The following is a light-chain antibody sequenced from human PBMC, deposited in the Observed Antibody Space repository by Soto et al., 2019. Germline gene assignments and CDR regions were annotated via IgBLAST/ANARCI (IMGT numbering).Light chain of an antibody. CDR1: QSVSSSY. J-gene: IGKJ2*01. CDR3: QQYGRSRYT. Sequence: EIVLTQSPGTLSLSPGERATLSCRASQSVSSSYLAWYQQKRGQAPRLLIYGASSRATGIPDRFSGSASGTDFSLTISRLEPEDFAVYYCQQYGRSRYTFGQGTKLEIK. CDR2: GAS. V-gene: IGKV3-20*01.